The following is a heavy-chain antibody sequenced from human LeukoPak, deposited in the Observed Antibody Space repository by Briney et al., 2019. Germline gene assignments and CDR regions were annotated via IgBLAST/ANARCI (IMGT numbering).Heavy chain of an antibody. CDR2: ISYDRSNK. V-gene: IGHV3-30*18. CDR1: RFTYSSYG. Sequence: GGSLTLSCAASRFTYSSYGMHWLRQAPAKGLEGVAVISYDRSNKDYADSVEGRLTSSIDNSKNTLYLQMNSLRAEDTAVYYCAKDRGSGYCSSTSCFSFDDWGQGILVTVAS. J-gene: IGHJ4*02. D-gene: IGHD2-2*01. CDR3: AKDRGSGYCSSTSCFSFDD.